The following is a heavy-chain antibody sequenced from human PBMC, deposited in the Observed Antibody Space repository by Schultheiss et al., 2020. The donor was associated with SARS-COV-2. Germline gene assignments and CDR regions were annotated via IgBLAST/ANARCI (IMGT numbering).Heavy chain of an antibody. J-gene: IGHJ6*02. D-gene: IGHD3-3*01. CDR2: LSGSGGST. CDR1: GFTFSSYA. V-gene: IGHV3-23*01. Sequence: GGSLRLSCAASGFTFSSYAMHWVRQAPGKGLEWVSALSGSGGSTYYADSVRGRFTISRDNSKNTLFLQMNSLRAEDTAVYYCAREDFYYYYGMDVWGQGTTVTVSS. CDR3: AREDFYYYYGMDV.